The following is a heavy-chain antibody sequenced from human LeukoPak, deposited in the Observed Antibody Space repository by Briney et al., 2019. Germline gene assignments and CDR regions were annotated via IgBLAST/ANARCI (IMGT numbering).Heavy chain of an antibody. CDR2: INHSGST. CDR3: AVNTAMAPFDY. Sequence: SETLSLTCAVYGGSFSGYYWSWIRQPPGKGLEWIGEINHSGSTNYNPSLKSRVTISVDTSKNQFSLKLSSVTAADTAVYYCAVNTAMAPFDYWGQGTLVTVSS. CDR1: GGSFSGYY. D-gene: IGHD5-18*01. J-gene: IGHJ4*02. V-gene: IGHV4-34*01.